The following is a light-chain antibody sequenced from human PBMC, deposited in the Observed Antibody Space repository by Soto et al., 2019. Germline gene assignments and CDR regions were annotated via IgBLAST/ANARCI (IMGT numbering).Light chain of an antibody. J-gene: IGKJ1*01. CDR1: QSVISS. Sequence: EIVMTQSPATLSVSPGERATLSCRASQSVISSLAWYQQKPGQAPRLLIYGASSRATGIPDRFSGSGSGTDFTLTISRLEPEDFAVYYCQQYGSSPPRTFGQGTKVDI. V-gene: IGKV3-20*01. CDR2: GAS. CDR3: QQYGSSPPRT.